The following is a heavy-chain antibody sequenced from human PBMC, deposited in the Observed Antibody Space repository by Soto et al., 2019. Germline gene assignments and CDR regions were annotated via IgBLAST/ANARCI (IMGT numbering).Heavy chain of an antibody. D-gene: IGHD2-8*01. V-gene: IGHV3-49*03. CDR2: IRSKAYGGTT. J-gene: IGHJ4*02. CDR1: GFTFGDYA. Sequence: GGSLRLSCTASGFTFGDYAMSWFRQAPGKGLEWVGFIRSKAYGGTTEYAASVKGRFTISRDDSKSIAYLQMNSLKTEDTAVYYCTRGDIVLMVYATYYFDYWGQGTLVTVSS. CDR3: TRGDIVLMVYATYYFDY.